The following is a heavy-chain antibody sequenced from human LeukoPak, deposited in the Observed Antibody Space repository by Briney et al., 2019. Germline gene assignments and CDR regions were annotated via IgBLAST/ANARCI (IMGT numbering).Heavy chain of an antibody. V-gene: IGHV4-34*01. CDR2: INHSGST. Sequence: SETLSLTCAVYGGSFSGYYWSWIRQPPGKGLEWIGEINHSGSTNYNPSLKSRVTISVDTSKNQFSLKLSSVTAADTAVYYCARDGSDQLLAYWGQGTLVTVSS. J-gene: IGHJ4*02. CDR3: ARDGSDQLLAY. D-gene: IGHD2-2*01. CDR1: GGSFSGYY.